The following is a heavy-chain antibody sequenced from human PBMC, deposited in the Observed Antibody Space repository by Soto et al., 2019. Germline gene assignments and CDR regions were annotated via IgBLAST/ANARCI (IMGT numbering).Heavy chain of an antibody. V-gene: IGHV5-51*01. J-gene: IGHJ4*02. CDR1: GYSFTSYW. Sequence: GESLKISCKGSGYSFTSYWIGWVRQMPGKGLEWMGSIYPGDSDTRYNPSFQGQVTIAADKSISTAYLQWSSLKASDTAMYYCARFLGYCSDNSCYSFDYWGQGTLVTVSS. CDR2: IYPGDSDT. CDR3: ARFLGYCSDNSCYSFDY. D-gene: IGHD2-15*01.